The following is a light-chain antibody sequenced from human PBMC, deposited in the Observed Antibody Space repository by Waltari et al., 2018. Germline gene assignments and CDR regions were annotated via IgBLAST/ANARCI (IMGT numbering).Light chain of an antibody. CDR2: DAS. J-gene: IGKJ4*01. CDR1: QNINPF. CDR3: QQRAVWPPN. Sequence: VVFTQSPATLSLSSGDGTTLSCRSSQNINPFLACYQQKPGQAPRLLSYDASNRATGVPVRFSGGGSGTDFTLTISSLEPEDFAVYYCQQRAVWPPNFGGGTKVEIK. V-gene: IGKV3-11*01.